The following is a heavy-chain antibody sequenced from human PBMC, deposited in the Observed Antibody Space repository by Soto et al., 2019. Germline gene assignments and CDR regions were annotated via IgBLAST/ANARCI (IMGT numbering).Heavy chain of an antibody. CDR3: ARLYCSGGSCYRHFDY. Sequence: EVQLVESGGGLVQPGGSLRLSCAASGFTVSSNYMSWVRQAPGKGLEWVSVIYSGGSTYYADSVKGRFTISRDNSKNTLYLQMNCLRAEDTAVYYCARLYCSGGSCYRHFDYWGQGTLVTVSS. D-gene: IGHD2-15*01. CDR1: GFTVSSNY. V-gene: IGHV3-66*01. J-gene: IGHJ4*02. CDR2: IYSGGST.